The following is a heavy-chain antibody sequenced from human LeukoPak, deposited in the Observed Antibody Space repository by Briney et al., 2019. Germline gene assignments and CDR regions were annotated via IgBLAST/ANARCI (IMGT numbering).Heavy chain of an antibody. CDR3: ARGRDFYGSGTSFFDC. J-gene: IGHJ4*02. V-gene: IGHV1-8*01. D-gene: IGHD3-10*01. CDR2: VSPNGGDT. CDR1: GYTFTTYD. Sequence: ASVKVSCKASGYTFTTYDINWVRQATGQGLEWMGWVSPNGGDTVFAQRFQGRVTLTRNTSIGTVYMGLSSLSSEDTAVYYCARGRDFYGSGTSFFDCWGQGTLVTVSS.